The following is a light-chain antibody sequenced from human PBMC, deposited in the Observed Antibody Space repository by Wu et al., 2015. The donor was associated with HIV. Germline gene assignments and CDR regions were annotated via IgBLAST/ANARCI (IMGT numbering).Light chain of an antibody. V-gene: IGKV1-NL1*01. CDR2: ATS. J-gene: IGKJ4*01. CDR1: QVISNS. Sequence: DIQMTQSPSSLSASIGDRVTISCRASQVISNSLAWYQQKDGKAPKLLLYATSRLESGVPSRFSGSGSGADYALTISSLQPEDFATYYCQQYSSPPLTFGGGPRW. CDR3: QQYSSPPLT.